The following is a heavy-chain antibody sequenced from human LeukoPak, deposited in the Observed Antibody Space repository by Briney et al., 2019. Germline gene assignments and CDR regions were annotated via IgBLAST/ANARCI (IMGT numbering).Heavy chain of an antibody. V-gene: IGHV3-23*01. Sequence: SGGSLRLSCAASGFTFSSYAMSWVRQAPGKGLEWVSAISGSGGSTYYADSVKGRFTISRDNSKNTPYLQMNSLRAEDTAVYYCAKILDYYDNSGYYPYFDYWGQGTLVTVSS. CDR3: AKILDYYDNSGYYPYFDY. J-gene: IGHJ4*02. CDR1: GFTFSSYA. D-gene: IGHD3-22*01. CDR2: ISGSGGST.